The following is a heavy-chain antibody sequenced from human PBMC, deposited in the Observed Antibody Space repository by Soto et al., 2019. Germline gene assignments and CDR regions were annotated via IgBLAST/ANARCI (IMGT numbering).Heavy chain of an antibody. Sequence: QVQLVESGGGVVQPGRSLRLSCAASGFTFSSYGMHWVRQAPGKGLEWVAVISYDGSNKYYADSVKGRFTISRDNSKNTLYLQMNSLRAEDTAVYYCAKDISIYDTRGNDYWGQGTLVTVSS. CDR2: ISYDGSNK. CDR3: AKDISIYDTRGNDY. V-gene: IGHV3-30*18. J-gene: IGHJ4*02. D-gene: IGHD3-22*01. CDR1: GFTFSSYG.